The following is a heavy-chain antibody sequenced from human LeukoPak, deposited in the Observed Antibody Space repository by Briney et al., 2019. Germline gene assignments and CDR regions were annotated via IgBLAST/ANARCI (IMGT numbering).Heavy chain of an antibody. D-gene: IGHD5-24*01. CDR3: ASNGDGYNCYFDY. Sequence: ASVKVSCKASGYTFTDYYMHWVRQAHGQGLEWMGWINAKSGDTKYAQKFQARVTMTRDTSITTTYMEVSRLSSDDTAVYYCASNGDGYNCYFDYWGQGTLVTVSS. CDR1: GYTFTDYY. J-gene: IGHJ4*02. CDR2: INAKSGDT. V-gene: IGHV1-2*02.